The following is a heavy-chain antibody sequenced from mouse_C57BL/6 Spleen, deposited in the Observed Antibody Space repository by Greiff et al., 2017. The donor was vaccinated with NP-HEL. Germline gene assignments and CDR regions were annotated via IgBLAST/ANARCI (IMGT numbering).Heavy chain of an antibody. CDR2: IDPSDSYT. CDR3: ARAEY. CDR1: GYTFTSYW. Sequence: QVQLQQPGAELVKPGASVKLSCKASGYTFTSYWMQWVNQRPRQGLEWIREIDPSDSYTNYNQKFKGKATLTVDTSSSTAYMQLSSLTSEDSAVYYCARAEYWGQGTLVTVSA. J-gene: IGHJ3*01. V-gene: IGHV1-50*01.